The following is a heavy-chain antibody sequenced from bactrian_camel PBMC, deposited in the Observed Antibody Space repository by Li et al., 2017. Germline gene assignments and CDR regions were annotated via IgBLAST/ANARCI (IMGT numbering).Heavy chain of an antibody. D-gene: IGHD2*01. CDR3: GTNKYCRGSACCNSDFSH. Sequence: QLVESGGGSVQVGGSLTLSCEASGYSVSKGYMAWVRQAPGKEREGVAAISPASGRRYYGDSVKGRFTISKDSAKNTLYLQMNNLKPEDTAMYYCGTNKYCRGSACCNSDFSHWGQGTQVTVS. CDR1: GYSVSKGY. CDR2: ISPASGRR. V-gene: IGHV3S28*01. J-gene: IGHJ4*01.